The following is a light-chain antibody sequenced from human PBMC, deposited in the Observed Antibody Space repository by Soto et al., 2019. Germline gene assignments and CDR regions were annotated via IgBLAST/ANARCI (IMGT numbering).Light chain of an antibody. CDR3: QQYGSSGT. V-gene: IGKV3-15*01. J-gene: IGKJ1*01. CDR1: QSVSSN. Sequence: EIVMTPSPATLSVSPGERATLSCRASQSVSSNLAWYQQKPGQAPRLLIYGASTRATGIPARFSGSGSGTDFTLTISRLEPEDFAVYYCQQYGSSGTFGQGTKVDI. CDR2: GAS.